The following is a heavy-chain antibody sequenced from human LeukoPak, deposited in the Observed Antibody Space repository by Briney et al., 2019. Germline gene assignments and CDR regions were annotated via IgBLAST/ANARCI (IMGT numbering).Heavy chain of an antibody. Sequence: ASETLSLTCTVSGGSISSSSYYWGWIRQPPGKGLEWIVRIYTSGSTNYNPSLKSRVTISVDTSKNQFSLKLSSVTAADTAVYYCARVEFTYFDYWGQGTLVTVSS. J-gene: IGHJ4*02. CDR2: IYTSGST. CDR3: ARVEFTYFDY. V-gene: IGHV4-61*02. CDR1: GGSISSSSYY.